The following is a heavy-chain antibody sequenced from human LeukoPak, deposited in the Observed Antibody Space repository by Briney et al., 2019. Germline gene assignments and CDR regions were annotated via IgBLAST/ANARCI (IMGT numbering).Heavy chain of an antibody. CDR1: GFTFSSYN. CDR3: ARDPRRGYSSSWPD. CDR2: ISSSSITI. J-gene: IGHJ4*02. Sequence: GGSLRLSCAASGFTFSSYNMNWVRQAPGKGLEWVSYISSSSITIYYADSVKGRFTISRDNAKNSLYLQMNSLRAEDTAVYYCARDPRRGYSSSWPDWGQGTLVTVSS. D-gene: IGHD6-13*01. V-gene: IGHV3-48*04.